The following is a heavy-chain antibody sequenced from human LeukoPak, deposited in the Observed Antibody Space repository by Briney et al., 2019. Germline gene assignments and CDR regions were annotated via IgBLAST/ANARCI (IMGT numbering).Heavy chain of an antibody. CDR1: GFTVGSTS. CDR3: ARRNCSSASCYVDY. Sequence: GGSPRLSCAASGFTVGSTSMNWVRQAPGKGLEWVSVLYSSGNTYYADSVKGRFTISRDNSKNTLFLQMNGLRAEDTAVYYCARRNCSSASCYVDYWGQGTLVTVSS. J-gene: IGHJ4*02. V-gene: IGHV3-66*04. CDR2: LYSSGNT. D-gene: IGHD2-2*01.